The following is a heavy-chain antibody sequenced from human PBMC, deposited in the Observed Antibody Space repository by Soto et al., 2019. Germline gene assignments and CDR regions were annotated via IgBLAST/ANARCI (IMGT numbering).Heavy chain of an antibody. V-gene: IGHV3-66*01. D-gene: IGHD3-16*01. CDR2: IYSGGST. J-gene: IGHJ4*02. Sequence: GGSLRLSCAASGFTVSSNYMSWVRQAPGKGLELVLFIYSGGSTYYADSVRGRFTISRDNSKNTLYLQMNSLRAEDTAVYYCARDSLYDYVWGSHGYFDYWGQGTLVTVSS. CDR3: ARDSLYDYVWGSHGYFDY. CDR1: GFTVSSNY.